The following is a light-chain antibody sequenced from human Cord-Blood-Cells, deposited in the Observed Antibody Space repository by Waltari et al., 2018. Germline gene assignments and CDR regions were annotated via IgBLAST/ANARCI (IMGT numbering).Light chain of an antibody. CDR1: SSDVGGYNY. J-gene: IGLJ3*02. CDR3: SSYTSSSTWV. Sequence: QSALTQPASVSGSPGQSTTISCTGTSSDVGGYNYVSWYQQHPGKAPKLMIFDVSNRPPGVSTRFSGSKSGNTASLTISGLQAEDEADYYCSSYTSSSTWVFGGGTKLTVL. CDR2: DVS. V-gene: IGLV2-14*01.